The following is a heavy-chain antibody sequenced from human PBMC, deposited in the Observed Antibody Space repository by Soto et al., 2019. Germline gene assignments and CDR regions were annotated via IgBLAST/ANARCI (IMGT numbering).Heavy chain of an antibody. CDR1: GGSFSGYY. CDR3: ARPREPNWNYGMDV. D-gene: IGHD1-20*01. CDR2: INHSGST. V-gene: IGHV4-34*01. Sequence: PSETLSLTCAVYGGSFSGYYWSWIRQPPGKGLEWIGEINHSGSTNYNPSLKSRVTLSVDTSKIQFSLKLSSVTAADTAVYYCARPREPNWNYGMDVWGKGTTVTVSS. J-gene: IGHJ6*04.